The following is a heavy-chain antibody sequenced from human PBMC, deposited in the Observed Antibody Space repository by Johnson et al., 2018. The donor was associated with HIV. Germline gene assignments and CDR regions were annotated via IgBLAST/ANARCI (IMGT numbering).Heavy chain of an antibody. CDR2: ITQDGSEK. Sequence: VQLVESGGGVVQPGGSLRLSCETSGFTFSSYDMHWVRQAPGKVLEWVANITQDGSEKYYVDSVKGRFTISRDHAKNSLYLQMNSLRAEDTAVYYCATSTVSDSSSWYHLEMAFDIWGQGTMVTVSS. J-gene: IGHJ3*02. D-gene: IGHD6-13*01. CDR3: ATSTVSDSSSWYHLEMAFDI. V-gene: IGHV3-7*01. CDR1: GFTFSSYD.